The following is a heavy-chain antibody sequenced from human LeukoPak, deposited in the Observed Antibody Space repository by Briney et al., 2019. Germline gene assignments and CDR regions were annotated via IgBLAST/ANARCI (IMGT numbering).Heavy chain of an antibody. CDR3: AKRQDSGSYYAAFDI. D-gene: IGHD1-26*01. CDR2: ISGGGGST. CDR1: GGTFSSYA. V-gene: IGHV3-23*01. J-gene: IGHJ3*02. Sequence: GASVKVSCKASGGTFSSYAMSWVRQAPGKGLEWVSAISGGGGSTYYAASVKGRFSISRDNSKNTLYLQTNSLRAEGTAVYYCAKRQDSGSYYAAFDIWGQGTTVTVSP.